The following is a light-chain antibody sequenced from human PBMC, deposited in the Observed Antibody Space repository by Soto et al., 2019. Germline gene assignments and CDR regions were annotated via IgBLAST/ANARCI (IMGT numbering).Light chain of an antibody. J-gene: IGKJ1*01. CDR3: MQALQTPPWT. V-gene: IGKV2-28*01. CDR1: QSLLHSNGYNY. CDR2: LGS. Sequence: DFVMTQSPLSLPVTPGEPASISCRSSQSLLHSNGYNYLDWYLQKPGQSPQLLIYLGSNRASGVPDRFSGSGSGTDFTLKISRVEAEDVGVYYCMQALQTPPWTFGQGTKVEI.